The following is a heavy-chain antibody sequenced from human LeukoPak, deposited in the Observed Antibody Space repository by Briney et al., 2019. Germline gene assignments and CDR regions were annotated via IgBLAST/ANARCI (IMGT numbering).Heavy chain of an antibody. Sequence: PGGSLRLSCAASGFTFSSYSMNWVRPAPGKGLEWVSSISSSSSYIYYADSVKGRFTISRDNSKNTLYLHLNRLRPEDTAVYSCASDYGGNSWSPRFYFDYWGQGILVTVSS. V-gene: IGHV3-21*01. J-gene: IGHJ4*02. CDR3: ASDYGGNSWSPRFYFDY. CDR2: ISSSSSYI. CDR1: GFTFSSYS. D-gene: IGHD4-23*01.